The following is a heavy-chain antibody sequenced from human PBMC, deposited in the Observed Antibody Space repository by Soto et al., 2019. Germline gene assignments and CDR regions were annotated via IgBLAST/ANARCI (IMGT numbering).Heavy chain of an antibody. CDR3: TTGGFGSGSYPYLY. Sequence: EVQLVESGGGLVKPGGSLKLSCAASGFTFSDAWMNWVRQAPGKGLEWVGRIKSKTDGGTTDYAAPVKGRFTISRDDSKNTLYLQMNSLKTEDTAVYYCTTGGFGSGSYPYLYWGQGTLVTVSS. CDR2: IKSKTDGGTT. D-gene: IGHD3-10*01. CDR1: GFTFSDAW. J-gene: IGHJ4*02. V-gene: IGHV3-15*01.